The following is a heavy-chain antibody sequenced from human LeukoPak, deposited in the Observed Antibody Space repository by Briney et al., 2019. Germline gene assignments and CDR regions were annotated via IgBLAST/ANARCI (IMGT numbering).Heavy chain of an antibody. V-gene: IGHV3-53*01. J-gene: IGHJ3*02. CDR3: VRDVNYAFDI. CDR2: IYSGGNT. Sequence: GGSLRLSCAASGFTVSSNYMSWVRQAPGKGLEWVSVIYSGGNTYYADSVKGRFTISRDNSKNTLYLQMSSLRAEDTAVYFCVRDVNYAFDIWGQGTMVTVSS. CDR1: GFTVSSNY.